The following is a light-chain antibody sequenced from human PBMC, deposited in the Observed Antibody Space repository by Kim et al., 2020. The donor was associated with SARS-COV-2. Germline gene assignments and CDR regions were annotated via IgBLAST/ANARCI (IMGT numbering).Light chain of an antibody. CDR1: TGSIARNY. J-gene: IGLJ3*02. CDR3: QSYDSSNQGV. CDR2: EDN. Sequence: KTVTMSCTRSTGSIARNYVQWYQQRPGSAPTTVIYEDNQRPSGVPDRFSGSIDSSSNSASLTISGLKTEDEADNYCQSYDSSNQGVFGGGTQLTVL. V-gene: IGLV6-57*03.